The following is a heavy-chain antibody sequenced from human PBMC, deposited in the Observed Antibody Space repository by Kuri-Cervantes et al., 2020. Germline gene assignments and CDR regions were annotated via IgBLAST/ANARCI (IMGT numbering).Heavy chain of an antibody. CDR2: IYSSGST. V-gene: IGHV4-31*02. Sequence: SCTVSGGSISSGAYFWSWIRQPPGKGLEWMGYIYSSGSTYYKPSLKSRLTISRDTSKEQFSLNLSSVTAADTAVYFCARVFCSGGSCYSPDYWGQGTLVTVSS. J-gene: IGHJ4*02. CDR3: ARVFCSGGSCYSPDY. D-gene: IGHD2-15*01. CDR1: GGSISSGAYF.